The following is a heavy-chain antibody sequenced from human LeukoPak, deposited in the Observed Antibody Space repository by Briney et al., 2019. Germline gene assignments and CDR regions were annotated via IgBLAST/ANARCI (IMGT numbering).Heavy chain of an antibody. D-gene: IGHD3-10*01. J-gene: IGHJ3*02. Sequence: PSETLSLTCTVSGGSISSYYWSWIRQPPGKGLEWIGEINHSGSTNYNPSLKSRVTISVDTSKNQFSLKLSSVTAADTAVYYCARHRIKYYYGSGSYYRAPTDAFDIWGQGTMVTVSS. V-gene: IGHV4-34*01. CDR3: ARHRIKYYYGSGSYYRAPTDAFDI. CDR1: GGSISSYY. CDR2: INHSGST.